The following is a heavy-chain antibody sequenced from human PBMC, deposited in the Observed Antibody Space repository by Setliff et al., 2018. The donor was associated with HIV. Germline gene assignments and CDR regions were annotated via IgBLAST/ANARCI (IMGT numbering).Heavy chain of an antibody. D-gene: IGHD3-9*01. Sequence: NPSETLSLTCSVSAGSISSVNWWTWVRQSPGKGLEWIGELNQSGGSNYNPSLQTRVTISVDASKNQFSLKVNSVTAADTAMYYCVIRRNFDWLIKSGPFDHWGQGILVTVSS. CDR3: VIRRNFDWLIKSGPFDH. J-gene: IGHJ4*02. V-gene: IGHV4-4*02. CDR2: LNQSGGS. CDR1: AGSISSVNW.